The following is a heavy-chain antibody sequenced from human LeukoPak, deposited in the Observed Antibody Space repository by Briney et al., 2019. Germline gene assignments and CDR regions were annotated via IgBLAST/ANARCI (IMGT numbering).Heavy chain of an antibody. CDR2: IIPIFGTA. D-gene: IGHD1-26*01. CDR1: GYTFTGYY. Sequence: PGLGEVSCKASGYTFTGYYMHWVRQAPGQGLEWMGGIIPIFGTANYAQKFQGRVTITADESTSTAYMELSSLRSEDTAVYYCAGNLFMGGIGIDYWGQGTLVTVSS. CDR3: AGNLFMGGIGIDY. J-gene: IGHJ4*02. V-gene: IGHV1-69*01.